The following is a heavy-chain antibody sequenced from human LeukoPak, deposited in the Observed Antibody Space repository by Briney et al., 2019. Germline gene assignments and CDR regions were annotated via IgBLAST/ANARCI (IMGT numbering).Heavy chain of an antibody. V-gene: IGHV3-74*01. J-gene: IGHJ1*01. CDR1: GFTFGDYA. CDR3: ARNDYLED. CDR2: IKSDGSST. Sequence: GGSLRLSCTASGFTFGDYAMSWVRQAPGKGLVWVSRIKSDGSSTSYADSVKGRFTIARDNAKNTLYLQMNSLRPEDTAVYYCARNDYLEDWGQGTLVTVPP.